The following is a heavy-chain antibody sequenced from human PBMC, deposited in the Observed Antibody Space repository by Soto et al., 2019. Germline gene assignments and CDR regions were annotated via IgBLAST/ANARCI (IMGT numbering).Heavy chain of an antibody. CDR3: ARAGPAYYDFWTGYESTWFEP. J-gene: IGHJ5*02. D-gene: IGHD3-3*01. CDR2: MSAYNGNT. V-gene: IGHV1-18*01. Sequence: QVQLVQSGAEVKKPGASVKVSCKASGYTFTSYGMSWVRQAPGQGLEWMGWMSAYNGNTNYAQKLQGRVTMTTHPSMSQAYMELRSLRSDDTAVYSCARAGPAYYDFWTGYESTWFEPGGQGTLVTLSS. CDR1: GYTFTSYG.